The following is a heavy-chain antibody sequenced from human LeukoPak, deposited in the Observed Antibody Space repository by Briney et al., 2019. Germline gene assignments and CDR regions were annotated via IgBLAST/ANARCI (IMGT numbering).Heavy chain of an antibody. CDR2: ISIPGSI. CDR1: GFTVSSNY. CDR3: ARDKGSSWPDAFDI. D-gene: IGHD6-13*01. Sequence: TGGSLRLSCAASGFTVSSNYMTWVRQAPGKGLEWVSVISIPGSITYADSVKGRFTTSRDNSKNTLYLQMNSLRADDTAVYYCARDKGSSWPDAFDIWGQGTMVTVS. V-gene: IGHV3-53*01. J-gene: IGHJ3*02.